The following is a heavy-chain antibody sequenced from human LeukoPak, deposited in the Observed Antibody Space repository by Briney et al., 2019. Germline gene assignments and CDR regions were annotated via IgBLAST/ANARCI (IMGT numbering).Heavy chain of an antibody. V-gene: IGHV4-34*01. CDR3: ARTQSYGSGSYYKSPRYFDY. CDR2: INHSGST. CDR1: GGSFSGYY. J-gene: IGHJ4*02. D-gene: IGHD3-10*01. Sequence: KPSETLSLTCAVYGGSFSGYYWSWIRQPPGKGLEWSGEINHSGSTNYNPSLKSRVTISVDTSKNQFSLKLSSVTAADTAVYYCARTQSYGSGSYYKSPRYFDYWGQGTLVTVSS.